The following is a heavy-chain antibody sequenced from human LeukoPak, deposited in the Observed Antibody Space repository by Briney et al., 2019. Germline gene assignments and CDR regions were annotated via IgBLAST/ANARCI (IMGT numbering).Heavy chain of an antibody. CDR2: IIPILGIA. CDR1: GYTFTGYH. CDR3: AREDTNDYGDYGVDY. J-gene: IGHJ4*02. V-gene: IGHV1-69*04. Sequence: SVKVSCKASGYTFTGYHIHWVRQAPGQGLEWMGRIIPILGIANYAQKFQGRVTVTADKSTSTAYMELSSLRSEDTAVYYCAREDTNDYGDYGVDYWGQGTLVTVSS. D-gene: IGHD4-17*01.